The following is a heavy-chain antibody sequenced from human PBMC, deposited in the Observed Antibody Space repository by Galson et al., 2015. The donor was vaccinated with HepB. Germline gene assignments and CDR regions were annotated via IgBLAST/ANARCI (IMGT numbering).Heavy chain of an antibody. CDR3: STSYRTSSESFDY. J-gene: IGHJ4*02. V-gene: IGHV3-15*06. Sequence: MSWVRQAPGKGLEWVGRIKSKTDGGTTNYAAPVKGRFTISRDDSKYTLYLQMNSLTTEDTAVYYCSTSYRTSSESFDYWGQGTLVTVSS. D-gene: IGHD6-6*01. CDR2: IKSKTDGGTT.